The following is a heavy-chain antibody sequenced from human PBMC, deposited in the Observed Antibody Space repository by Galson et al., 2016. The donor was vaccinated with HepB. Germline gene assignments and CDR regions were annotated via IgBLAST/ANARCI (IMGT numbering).Heavy chain of an antibody. Sequence: SLRLSCAATGFRFDDHAMHWVRQVPGRGLEWVSSIHWNGGYRAYASSVKGRFTISRDNAKKSVFLQMNSLRVEDTAMYYCARDQCDNGGSCYFFDSWGQGTLVTVS. CDR2: IHWNGGYR. CDR3: ARDQCDNGGSCYFFDS. V-gene: IGHV3-9*01. CDR1: GFRFDDHA. D-gene: IGHD2-15*01. J-gene: IGHJ4*02.